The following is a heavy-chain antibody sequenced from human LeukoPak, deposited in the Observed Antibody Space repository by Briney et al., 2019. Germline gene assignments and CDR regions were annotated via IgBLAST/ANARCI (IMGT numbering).Heavy chain of an antibody. CDR1: GFTFSSYS. CDR3: AKDPSPAYYYYMDV. CDR2: ISSSSSYI. Sequence: PGGSLRLSCAASGFTFSSYSMNWVRQAPGKGLEWVSSISSSSSYIYCADSVKGRFTISRDNAKNSLYLQMNSLRAEDTAVYYCAKDPSPAYYYYMDVWGKGTTVTISS. J-gene: IGHJ6*03. V-gene: IGHV3-21*04.